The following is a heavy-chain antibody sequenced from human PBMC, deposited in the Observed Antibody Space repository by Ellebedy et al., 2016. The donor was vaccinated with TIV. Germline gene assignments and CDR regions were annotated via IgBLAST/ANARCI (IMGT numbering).Heavy chain of an antibody. CDR2: IWFDGSNK. J-gene: IGHJ4*02. CDR1: GVTFSSYG. V-gene: IGHV3-33*03. Sequence: PGGSLRLSCAASGVTFSSYGMHWVRQAPGKGLEWVAVIWFDGSNKYYADSVKGRFTISRDNAKNSLYLQMNSLRDEDTAVYYCAKEEWWRFDYWGQGTVVTVSS. CDR3: AKEEWWRFDY. D-gene: IGHD2-15*01.